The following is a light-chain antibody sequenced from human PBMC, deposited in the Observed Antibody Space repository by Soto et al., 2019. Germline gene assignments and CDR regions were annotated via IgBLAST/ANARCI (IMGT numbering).Light chain of an antibody. CDR1: SSDVGGYNY. Sequence: QSALTQPRSVSGSPGQSVTISCTGTSSDVGGYNYVSWYQQHPGKAPKLMIYDVSKRPSGVPDRFSGSKSGNTASLTISGLQAEDEADYYRCSYAGSYNFVVYVFGNGTKLTV. J-gene: IGLJ1*01. CDR3: CSYAGSYNFVVYV. V-gene: IGLV2-11*01. CDR2: DVS.